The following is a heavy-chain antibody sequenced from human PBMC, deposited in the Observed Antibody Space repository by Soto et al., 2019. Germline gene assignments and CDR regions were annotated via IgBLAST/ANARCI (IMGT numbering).Heavy chain of an antibody. CDR1: GGTFSSYA. J-gene: IGHJ6*02. CDR2: IIPIFGTA. CDR3: ASGSYYGSGRTGYYYGMDV. Sequence: SVKVSCKASGGTFSSYAISWVRQAPGQGLEWMGGIIPIFGTANYAQKFQGRVTITADESTSTAYMELSSLRSEDTAVYYCASGSYYGSGRTGYYYGMDVWGQGTTVTVSS. V-gene: IGHV1-69*13. D-gene: IGHD3-10*01.